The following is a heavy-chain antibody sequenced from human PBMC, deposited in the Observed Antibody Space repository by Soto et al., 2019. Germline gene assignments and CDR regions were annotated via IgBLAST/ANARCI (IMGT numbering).Heavy chain of an antibody. CDR2: IRSKANNYAT. J-gene: IGHJ4*02. D-gene: IGHD3-10*01. CDR3: MPGGEKIPD. CDR1: GLTFGGSA. Sequence: EVQLVESGGGLVQPGGSLELSCAVSGLTFGGSAMHWVRQASGKGPEWVGRIRSKANNYATAYAASVKGRFTISRDDLKTTAYLQMNSLKTEDTAVYYCMPGGEKIPDWGQGTPVTVSS. V-gene: IGHV3-73*02.